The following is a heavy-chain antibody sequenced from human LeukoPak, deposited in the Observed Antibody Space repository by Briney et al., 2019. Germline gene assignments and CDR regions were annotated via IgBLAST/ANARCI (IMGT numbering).Heavy chain of an antibody. V-gene: IGHV1-2*02. CDR1: GYTFTGYY. CDR3: ARDREWQSYFDY. J-gene: IGHJ4*02. D-gene: IGHD3-3*01. CDR2: INPNSGGT. Sequence: GASVKVSCKASGYTFTGYYMHWVRQAPGQGLEWMGWINPNSGGTNYAQKFQGRVTITKDTSISTAYMELSRLRSDDTAVYYCARDREWQSYFDYWGLGTLVTVSS.